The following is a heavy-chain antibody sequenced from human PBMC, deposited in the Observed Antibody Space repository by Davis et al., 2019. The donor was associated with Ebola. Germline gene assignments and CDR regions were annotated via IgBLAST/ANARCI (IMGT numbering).Heavy chain of an antibody. Sequence: GESLKISCEASGFIFSSYVMSWVRQAPGKGLEWVSSITGSGGTTYYADSVKGRFTVSRDNSHNTVFLQMNSLRAEDTALYYCAKDMRSKINPSGVDVWGQGTTVTVSS. D-gene: IGHD2/OR15-2a*01. CDR2: ITGSGGTT. CDR1: GFIFSSYV. V-gene: IGHV3-23*01. J-gene: IGHJ6*02. CDR3: AKDMRSKINPSGVDV.